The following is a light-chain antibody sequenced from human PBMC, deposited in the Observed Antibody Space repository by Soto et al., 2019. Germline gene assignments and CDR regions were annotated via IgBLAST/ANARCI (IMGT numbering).Light chain of an antibody. Sequence: EIVLTQSQATLSLSPGERATLSCRASQSVSSYLAWYQQKPGQAPRLLIYDASNRATGITARFSGSGSGTDFTLTISSLEPEDFAVYYCQQRSNWPPNTFGQGTKLEIK. V-gene: IGKV3-11*01. CDR1: QSVSSY. CDR3: QQRSNWPPNT. J-gene: IGKJ2*01. CDR2: DAS.